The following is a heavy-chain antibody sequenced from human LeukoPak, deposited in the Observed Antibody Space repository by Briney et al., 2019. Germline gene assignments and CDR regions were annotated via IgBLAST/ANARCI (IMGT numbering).Heavy chain of an antibody. Sequence: SETLSLTCTVSGGSISSYYWSWIRQTPGKGLEWIGDIYYSGSTNYNPSLKSRVTISVDTSKNQFSLKLSSVTAADTAVYYCARYQLGQLSNWFDPWGQGTLVTVSS. J-gene: IGHJ5*02. V-gene: IGHV4-59*08. D-gene: IGHD5-18*01. CDR2: IYYSGST. CDR3: ARYQLGQLSNWFDP. CDR1: GGSISSYY.